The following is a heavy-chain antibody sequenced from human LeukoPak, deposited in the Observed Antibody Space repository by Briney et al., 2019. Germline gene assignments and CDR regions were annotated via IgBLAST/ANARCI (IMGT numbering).Heavy chain of an antibody. CDR2: IWYDGSNK. Sequence: GGSLRLSCGASGFTFSSYGTNWVRQAPGKGLEWVAVIWYDGSNKYYADSVKARFTISRDNSKNTVSLQMNSLRAEDTAVYYCARLGSGWSFDFWGQGTLVAVSS. CDR1: GFTFSSYG. J-gene: IGHJ4*02. CDR3: ARLGSGWSFDF. D-gene: IGHD6-19*01. V-gene: IGHV3-33*01.